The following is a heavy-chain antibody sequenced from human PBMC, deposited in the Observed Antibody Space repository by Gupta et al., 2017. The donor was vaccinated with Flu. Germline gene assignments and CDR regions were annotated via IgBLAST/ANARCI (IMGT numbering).Heavy chain of an antibody. CDR2: ISWSGNTI. CDR1: GFTFDDYA. Sequence: EVQLVESGGGLVQPGRSLRLSCAAFGFTFDDYAMPWVRQAPGKGLEWVSGISWSGNTIDYADSVKGRFTISRDNAKSSLYLEMNSLRAEDXAXYYCVQXKEQWLAPVALDYWGQGTLVTVSS. CDR3: VQXKEQWLAPVALDY. V-gene: IGHV3-9*01. D-gene: IGHD6-19*01. J-gene: IGHJ4*02.